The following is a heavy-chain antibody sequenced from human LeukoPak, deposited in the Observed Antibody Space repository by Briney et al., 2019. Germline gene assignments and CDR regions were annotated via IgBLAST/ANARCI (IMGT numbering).Heavy chain of an antibody. Sequence: GGSLRLSCAASGFTFSSYAMHWVRQAPGKGLEWVAVISYDGSNKYYADSVKGRFTISRDNSKNTLYLQMNSLRAEDTAVYYCAKDQYSSGWYGVSYFDYWGQGTLVTVSS. CDR2: ISYDGSNK. CDR3: AKDQYSSGWYGVSYFDY. D-gene: IGHD6-19*01. J-gene: IGHJ4*02. CDR1: GFTFSSYA. V-gene: IGHV3-30-3*01.